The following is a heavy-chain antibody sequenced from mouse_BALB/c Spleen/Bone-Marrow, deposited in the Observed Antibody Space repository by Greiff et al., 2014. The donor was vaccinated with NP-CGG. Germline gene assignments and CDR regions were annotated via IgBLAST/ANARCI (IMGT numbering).Heavy chain of an antibody. J-gene: IGHJ3*01. CDR2: IDPETGGT. D-gene: IGHD2-1*01. CDR1: GYTFTDYE. Sequence: QVQLQQSGAGLVRPGASVTLSCKASGYTFTDYEMHWVKQTPVHGLEWIGAIDPETGGTAYNQKFKGKATLTADKSSSTAYMELRSLTSEDSAVYYCTRWDGNYGWFAYWGQGTLVTVSA. V-gene: IGHV1-15*01. CDR3: TRWDGNYGWFAY.